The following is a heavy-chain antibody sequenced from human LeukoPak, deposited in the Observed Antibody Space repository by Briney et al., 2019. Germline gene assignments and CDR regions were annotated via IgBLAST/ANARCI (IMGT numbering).Heavy chain of an antibody. CDR2: STGSGGTT. D-gene: IGHD2-21*01. V-gene: IGHV3-23*01. CDR3: ATSTAYCGGDCYSY. Sequence: GGSLRLSCAASGFTFSSYAMTWVRQAPGRGLEWVSASTGSGGTTYYADSVMGRFTISRDNSKNTLYLQMNSLRAEDTAVYYCATSTAYCGGDCYSYWGQGTLVTVSS. J-gene: IGHJ4*02. CDR1: GFTFSSYA.